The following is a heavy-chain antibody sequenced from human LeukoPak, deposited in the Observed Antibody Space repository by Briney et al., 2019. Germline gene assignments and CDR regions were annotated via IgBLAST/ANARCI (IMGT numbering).Heavy chain of an antibody. CDR2: IYQSGST. V-gene: IGHV4-30-2*01. CDR3: ARGPRGYCSSTSCYKPDYYYYYGMDV. Sequence: SQTLSLTCAVSGGSISSGGYSWSWIRQPPGKGLEWIGYIYQSGSTNYNPSLKSRVTISVDTSKNQFSLKLSSVTAADTAVYYCARGPRGYCSSTSCYKPDYYYYYGMDVWGQGTTVTVSS. D-gene: IGHD2-2*02. CDR1: GGSISSGGYS. J-gene: IGHJ6*02.